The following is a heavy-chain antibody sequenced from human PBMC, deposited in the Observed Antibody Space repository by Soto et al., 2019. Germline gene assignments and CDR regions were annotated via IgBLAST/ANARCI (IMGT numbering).Heavy chain of an antibody. CDR3: AREASSGYYRGFDT. CDR2: IYHSGST. Sequence: TLSVPFAVSSGSISSGGYAWSWIRQPPGKGLEWIVYIYHSGSTYYNPSLKSRVTISVDRSKNQFSLKLSSVTAADTAVYYCAREASSGYYRGFDTWGQGTLVTVSS. D-gene: IGHD3-22*01. V-gene: IGHV4-30-2*01. CDR1: SGSISSGGYA. J-gene: IGHJ5*02.